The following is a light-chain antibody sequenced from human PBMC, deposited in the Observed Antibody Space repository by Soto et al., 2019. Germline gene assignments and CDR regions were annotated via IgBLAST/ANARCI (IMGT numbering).Light chain of an antibody. Sequence: DIQMTQSPSTLSASVGDRVTITCRASQSISSWLAWYQQKPGKAPKLLIYDASSLESGVPSRFSGSGSGTEFTLTISSLQPDDFATYYCQQNETFGQGTKVDIK. J-gene: IGKJ1*01. V-gene: IGKV1-5*01. CDR1: QSISSW. CDR2: DAS. CDR3: QQNET.